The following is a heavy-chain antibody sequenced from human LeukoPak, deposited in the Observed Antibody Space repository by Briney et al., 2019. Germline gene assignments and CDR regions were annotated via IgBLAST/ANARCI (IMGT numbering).Heavy chain of an antibody. V-gene: IGHV3-11*04. Sequence: PGGSLRLSCAASGFTFNDYYMSWIRQAPGKGLEWVSYMSSSGSTIYYADSVKGRFTISRDNAKNSLYLQMNSLRAEDTAVYYCARESRQWLVLGGVDYWGQGTLVTVSS. CDR3: ARESRQWLVLGGVDY. CDR1: GFTFNDYY. J-gene: IGHJ4*02. D-gene: IGHD6-19*01. CDR2: MSSSGSTI.